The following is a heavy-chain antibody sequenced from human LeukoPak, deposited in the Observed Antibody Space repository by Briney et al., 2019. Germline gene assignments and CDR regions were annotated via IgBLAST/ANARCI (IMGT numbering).Heavy chain of an antibody. Sequence: GGSLRLSCAASGFTFSSYGMHWVRQAPGKGLEWVAFIRYDGSNKYYADSVKGRFTISRDNAKNSLYLQMNSLRAEDTAVYYCARGGCSSTSCPWAFDIWGQGTMVTVSS. J-gene: IGHJ3*02. CDR3: ARGGCSSTSCPWAFDI. CDR1: GFTFSSYG. V-gene: IGHV3-30*02. D-gene: IGHD2-2*01. CDR2: IRYDGSNK.